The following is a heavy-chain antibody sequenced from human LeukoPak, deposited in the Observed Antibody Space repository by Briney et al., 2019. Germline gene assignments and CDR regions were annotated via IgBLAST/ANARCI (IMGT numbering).Heavy chain of an antibody. D-gene: IGHD2-2*01. Sequence: GGSLRLSCAASGFTFSDYWIHWVRQAPGKGLVWVSRINSDGSSTSYADSVKGRFTISRDNAKNTLYLQMNSLRAEDTAVYYCARDGYCSSTSCYYFDYWGQGTLVTVSS. V-gene: IGHV3-74*01. CDR1: GFTFSDYW. CDR3: ARDGYCSSTSCYYFDY. CDR2: INSDGSST. J-gene: IGHJ4*02.